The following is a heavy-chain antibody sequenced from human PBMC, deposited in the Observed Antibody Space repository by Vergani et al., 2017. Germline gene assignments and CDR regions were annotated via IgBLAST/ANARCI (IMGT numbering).Heavy chain of an antibody. CDR1: GFTFSSYE. D-gene: IGHD6-13*01. CDR3: ARALAAAANYYYYGMDV. CDR2: ISSSGSTI. Sequence: EVQLVESGGGLVQPGGSLRLSCAASGFTFSSYEMNWVRQAPGKGLEWVSYISSSGSTIYYADSAKGRFTISRDNAKNSLYLQMNSLRAEDTAVYYCARALAAAANYYYYGMDVWGQGTTVTVSS. J-gene: IGHJ6*02. V-gene: IGHV3-48*03.